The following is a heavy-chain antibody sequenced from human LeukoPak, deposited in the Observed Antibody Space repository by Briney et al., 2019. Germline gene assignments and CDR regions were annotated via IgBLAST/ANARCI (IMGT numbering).Heavy chain of an antibody. D-gene: IGHD6-19*01. V-gene: IGHV3-7*04. J-gene: IGHJ3*02. CDR2: IKQYGSEN. Sequence: GGSLRLFCAASGFPQWIFSMSGAPEARGGAVEGGANIKQYGSENYYVDSVKGRFTISRENAKNTLFLQMNILRGEDTAVYYCARGQWLTFDVFVIWGQGTMVTVAS. CDR3: ARGQWLTFDVFVI. CDR1: GFPQWIFS.